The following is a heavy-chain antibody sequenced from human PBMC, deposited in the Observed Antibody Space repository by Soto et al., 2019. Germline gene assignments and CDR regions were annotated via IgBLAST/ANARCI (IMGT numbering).Heavy chain of an antibody. CDR3: AREVNSSSWYVLDFDP. V-gene: IGHV3-33*01. Sequence: GGSLRLSCAASGFTFSSYGMHWVRQAPGKGLEWVAVIWYDGSNKYYADSVKGRFTISRDNSKNTLYLQMNSLRAEDTAVYYCAREVNSSSWYVLDFDPWGQGTLVTVSS. J-gene: IGHJ5*02. CDR2: IWYDGSNK. CDR1: GFTFSSYG. D-gene: IGHD6-13*01.